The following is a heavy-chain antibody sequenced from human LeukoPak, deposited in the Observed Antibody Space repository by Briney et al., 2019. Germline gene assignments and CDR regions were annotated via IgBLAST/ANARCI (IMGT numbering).Heavy chain of an antibody. J-gene: IGHJ4*02. CDR3: ATFDLDY. CDR1: GGSFSGYY. CDR2: INHSGST. Sequence: SETLSLTCAVYGGSFSGYYWSWIRQPPGKGLEWIGEINHSGSTNYNPSLKSRVTISVDTSKNQFSLKLSSVTAADTAVYYCATFDLDYWGQGTLVTVSS. V-gene: IGHV4-34*01.